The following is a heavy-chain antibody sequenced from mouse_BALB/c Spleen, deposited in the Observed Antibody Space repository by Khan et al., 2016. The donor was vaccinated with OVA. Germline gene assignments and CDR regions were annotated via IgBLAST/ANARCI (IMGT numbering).Heavy chain of an antibody. Sequence: QIQLVQSGPELKKPGETVKISCKASGYTFTNYGMNWVKQAPGKGLKWMGWINTYTGEPTYTDDFKGRFAFSLETPASTAYLQINNLKNEDMATYFCARGASYWDFDVWGAGTTVTVSS. J-gene: IGHJ1*01. CDR2: INTYTGEP. CDR3: ARGASYWDFDV. CDR1: GYTFTNYG. V-gene: IGHV9-1*02.